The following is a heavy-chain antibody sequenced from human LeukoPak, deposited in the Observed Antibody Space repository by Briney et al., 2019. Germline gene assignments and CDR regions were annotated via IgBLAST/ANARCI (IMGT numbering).Heavy chain of an antibody. J-gene: IGHJ3*02. CDR1: GGSISSCY. CDR3: ALAQYVNLFYAFDI. Sequence: SETLSLICTVSGGSISSCYWRWFGRQPGEGLEWIGYRSKSGNTNKSPSVTGRGTIFVDRYKNQFLLKLSSVSVAEAAVAYCALAQYVNLFYAFDIWGQGTLVTVSS. V-gene: IGHV4-59*13. D-gene: IGHD2/OR15-2a*01. CDR2: RSKSGNT.